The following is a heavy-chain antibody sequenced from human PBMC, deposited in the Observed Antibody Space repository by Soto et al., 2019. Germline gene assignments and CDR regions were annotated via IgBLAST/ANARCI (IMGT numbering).Heavy chain of an antibody. J-gene: IGHJ5*02. CDR1: GFTFSSYA. Sequence: GGSLRLSCAASGFTFSSYAMSWVRQALGKGLEWVSAISGSGGSTYYADSVKGRFTISRDNSKNTLYLQMNSLRAEDTAVYYCAKDSIAAAGNWFDPWAREPWSPSPQ. CDR3: AKDSIAAAGNWFDP. D-gene: IGHD6-13*01. V-gene: IGHV3-23*01. CDR2: ISGSGGST.